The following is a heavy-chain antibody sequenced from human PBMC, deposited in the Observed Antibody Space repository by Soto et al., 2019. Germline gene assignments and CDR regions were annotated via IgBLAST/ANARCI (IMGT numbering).Heavy chain of an antibody. D-gene: IGHD1-1*01. CDR2: ISAHNGNT. Sequence: QVHLVQSGAEVKKPGASVKVSCKGSGYGFTTYGITWVRQAPGQELEWMAWISAHNGNTNYAQKLQGRVIVTRDTSTSTAYMELRSLRSDDTAVYYCARGRYGDYWGQGALVTVSS. CDR1: GYGFTTYG. CDR3: ARGRYGDY. V-gene: IGHV1-18*01. J-gene: IGHJ4*02.